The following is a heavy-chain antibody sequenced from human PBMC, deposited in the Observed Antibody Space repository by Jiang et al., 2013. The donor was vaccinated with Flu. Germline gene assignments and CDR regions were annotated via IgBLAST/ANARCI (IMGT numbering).Heavy chain of an antibody. Sequence: LLKPSETLSLTCAVYGGSFSGYYWSWIRQPPGKGLEWIGEINHSGSTNYNPSLKSRVTISVDTSKNQFSLKLSSVTAADTAVYYCARGVPLNYDEGYNWFDPWGQGTLVTVSS. CDR1: GGSFSGYY. V-gene: IGHV4-34*01. J-gene: IGHJ5*02. CDR3: ARGVPLNYDEGYNWFDP. D-gene: IGHD3-22*01. CDR2: INHSGST.